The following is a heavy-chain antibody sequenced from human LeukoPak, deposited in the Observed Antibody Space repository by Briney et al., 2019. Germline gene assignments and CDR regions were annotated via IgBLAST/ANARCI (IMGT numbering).Heavy chain of an antibody. D-gene: IGHD2-2*01. CDR1: GFTFSSYA. CDR3: ARDAPPGYCSSTSCPVVRVPAEPWFDP. J-gene: IGHJ5*02. Sequence: GGSLRLSCAASGFTFSSYAMHWVRQAPGKGLEWVAVISYDGSNKYYADSVKGRFTISRDNSKSTLYLQMNSLRAEDTAVYYCARDAPPGYCSSTSCPVVRVPAEPWFDPWGQGTLVTVSS. CDR2: ISYDGSNK. V-gene: IGHV3-30-3*01.